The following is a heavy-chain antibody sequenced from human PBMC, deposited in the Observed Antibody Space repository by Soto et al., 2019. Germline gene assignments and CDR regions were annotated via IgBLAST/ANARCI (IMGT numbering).Heavy chain of an antibody. V-gene: IGHV1-18*01. CDR1: GYTFINYG. CDR3: ARVGGAVVTADY. D-gene: IGHD1-26*01. J-gene: IGHJ4*02. Sequence: QVQLVQSGPEVKKPGASVKVSCKTSGYTFINYGISWVRQAPGQGLEGMGWINPDNGNTNFAQRLQGRVTMTADRSTRTAYMELRSLRFDDTAMYYCARVGGAVVTADYWGQGTLVTVSS. CDR2: INPDNGNT.